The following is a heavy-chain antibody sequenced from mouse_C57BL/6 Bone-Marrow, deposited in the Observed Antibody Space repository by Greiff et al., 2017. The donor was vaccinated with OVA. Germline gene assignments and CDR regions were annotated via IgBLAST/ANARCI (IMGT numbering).Heavy chain of an antibody. CDR1: GYTFTDYN. CDR2: INPNNGGT. V-gene: IGHV1-18*01. CDR3: ARDENYAMDY. Sequence: VQLQQSGPELVKPGASVKIPCKASGYTFTDYNMDWVQQSHGKSLEWIGDINPNNGGTIYNQKFKGKATLTVDKSSSTAYMELRSQTSDETAGYYCARDENYAMDYWGQGTSVTVSA. J-gene: IGHJ4*01.